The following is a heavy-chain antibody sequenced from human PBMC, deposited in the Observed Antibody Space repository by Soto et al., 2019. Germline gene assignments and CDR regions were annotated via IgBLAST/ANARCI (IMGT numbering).Heavy chain of an antibody. CDR3: AAGTYYYDSSGYYDFDY. V-gene: IGHV1-69*13. Sequence: SVKVSCKASGGTFSSYAISWVRQAPGQGLEWMGGIIPIFGTANYARKFQGRVTITADESTSTAYMELSSLRSEDTAVYYCAAGTYYYDSSGYYDFDYWGQGTLVTVSS. CDR1: GGTFSSYA. J-gene: IGHJ4*02. CDR2: IIPIFGTA. D-gene: IGHD3-22*01.